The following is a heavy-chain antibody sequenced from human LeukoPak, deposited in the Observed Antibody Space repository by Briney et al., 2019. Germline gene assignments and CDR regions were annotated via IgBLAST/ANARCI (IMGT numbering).Heavy chain of an antibody. D-gene: IGHD3-3*01. J-gene: IGHJ4*02. Sequence: SETLSLTCIVSGGSISNSYWSWIRQPPGKGLQWIEYIYYSGSTNYNPSLKSRVTISGDTSKNQFSLKLSPVTAADTAVYYCARTLYSRGSYTVDYWGQGTLVTVSS. CDR2: IYYSGST. CDR1: GGSISNSY. V-gene: IGHV4-59*08. CDR3: ARTLYSRGSYTVDY.